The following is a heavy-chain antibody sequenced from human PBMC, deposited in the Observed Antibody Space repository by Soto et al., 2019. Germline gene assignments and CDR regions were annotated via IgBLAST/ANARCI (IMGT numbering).Heavy chain of an antibody. J-gene: IGHJ6*02. CDR1: GFTFSSYS. V-gene: IGHV3-21*01. CDR3: ARKAYCEICYYYYGMDV. Sequence: GGSLRLSCAASGFTFSSYSMNWVRQAPGKGLEWVSSISSSSSYIYYADSVKGRFTISRDNAKNSLYLQMNSLRAEDTAVYYCARKAYCEICYYYYGMDVCGQGTTVTVS. D-gene: IGHD3-22*01. CDR2: ISSSSSYI.